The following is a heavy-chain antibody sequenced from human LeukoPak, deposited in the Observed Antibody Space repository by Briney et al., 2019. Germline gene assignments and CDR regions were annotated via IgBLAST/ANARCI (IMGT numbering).Heavy chain of an antibody. CDR2: IIPIFGTA. J-gene: IGHJ4*02. V-gene: IGHV1-69*05. D-gene: IGHD3-22*01. Sequence: SVKVSCKASGGTFSSYAISWVRQAPGQGLEWMGRIIPIFGTANYAQKFQGRVTITTDESASTAYMELSSLRSEDTAVYYCARDTYYYDSSDDYWGQGTLVTVSS. CDR3: ARDTYYYDSSDDY. CDR1: GGTFSSYA.